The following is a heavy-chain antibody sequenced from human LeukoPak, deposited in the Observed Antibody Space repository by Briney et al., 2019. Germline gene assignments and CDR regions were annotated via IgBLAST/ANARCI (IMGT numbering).Heavy chain of an antibody. V-gene: IGHV3-7*01. J-gene: IGHJ3*01. CDR2: MNGDGSQI. Sequence: GGSLRLSCAASGFTLSTFWMSWVRQAPAKGLEWVAHMNGDGSQIYYMDFVKGRFTISRDNAKNSLYLQMNGLRAEDTAVYYCVAWGNSGNSWGQGTMVIVSS. CDR3: VAWGNSGNS. CDR1: GFTLSTFW. D-gene: IGHD1-26*01.